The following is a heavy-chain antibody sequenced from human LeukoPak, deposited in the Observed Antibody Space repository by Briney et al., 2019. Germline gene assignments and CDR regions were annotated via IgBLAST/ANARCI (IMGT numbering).Heavy chain of an antibody. CDR2: ISGSGSTT. V-gene: IGHV3-23*01. D-gene: IGHD3-10*01. J-gene: IGHJ4*02. CDR1: GFTFSSYT. Sequence: GGSLRLSCAASGFTFSSYTMTWVRQAQGKGLEWVSAISGSGSTTYYADSVKGRFTISRDNSKNTLYLQMSSLRAEDTAVYYCAKVGDYYGSGKYSNFYYWGQGTLVTVSS. CDR3: AKVGDYYGSGKYSNFYY.